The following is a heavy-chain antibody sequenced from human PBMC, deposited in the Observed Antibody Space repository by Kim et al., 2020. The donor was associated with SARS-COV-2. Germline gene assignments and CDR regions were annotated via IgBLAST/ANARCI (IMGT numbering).Heavy chain of an antibody. CDR1: GDLISLYY. J-gene: IGHJ3*01. Sequence: SETLSLTCSVSGDLISLYYWTWIRHPPGKGLEWIGYSYYSVRTHYNPSLKSRATISVDSSRRHFSLNLTLVTAADAALYYCARLNVDYDSNDGPFDVWGQGKMVAVSA. CDR3: ARLNVDYDSNDGPFDV. D-gene: IGHD3-22*01. V-gene: IGHV4-59*08. CDR2: SYYSVRT.